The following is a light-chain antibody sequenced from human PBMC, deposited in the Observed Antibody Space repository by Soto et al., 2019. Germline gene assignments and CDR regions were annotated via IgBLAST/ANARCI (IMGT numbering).Light chain of an antibody. J-gene: IGKJ1*01. CDR2: AAS. CDR3: QKYNSAPRT. Sequence: DIQMTQSPSSLSASVGVRVTITCRARQGISNYLAWYQQKPGKVPKLLIYAASTLQSGVPSRFSGSGSGTDFTLTISSLQPEDVATYYCQKYNSAPRTFGQGTKVEIK. V-gene: IGKV1-27*01. CDR1: QGISNY.